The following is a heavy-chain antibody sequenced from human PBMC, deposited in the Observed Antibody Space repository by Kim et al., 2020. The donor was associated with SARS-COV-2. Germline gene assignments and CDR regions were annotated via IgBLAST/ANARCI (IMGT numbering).Heavy chain of an antibody. D-gene: IGHD3-22*01. Sequence: SETLSLTCAVYGGSFSGYYWSWIRQPPGKGLEWIGEINHSGSTNYNPSLKSRVTISVDTSKNQFSLKLSSVTAADTAVYYCAITYYYDSSGAAFDIWGQGTMVTVSS. J-gene: IGHJ3*02. V-gene: IGHV4-34*01. CDR1: GGSFSGYY. CDR3: AITYYYDSSGAAFDI. CDR2: INHSGST.